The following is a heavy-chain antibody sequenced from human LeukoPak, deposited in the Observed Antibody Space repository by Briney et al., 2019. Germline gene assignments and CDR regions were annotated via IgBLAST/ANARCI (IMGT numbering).Heavy chain of an antibody. CDR3: ARPSSCSSGWYGFDY. D-gene: IGHD6-19*01. V-gene: IGHV4-59*08. CDR1: GGSISSYY. Sequence: SETLSLTCTVSGGSISSYYWSWIRQPPGKGLEWIGYIYYSRSTNYNPSLKSRVTISVDTSKNQFSLKLSSVTAADTAVYYCARPSSCSSGWYGFDYWGQGTLVTVSS. J-gene: IGHJ4*02. CDR2: IYYSRST.